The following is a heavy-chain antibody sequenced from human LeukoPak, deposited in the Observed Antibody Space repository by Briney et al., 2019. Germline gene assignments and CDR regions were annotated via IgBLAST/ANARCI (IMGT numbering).Heavy chain of an antibody. CDR2: ISAYNGNT. CDR1: DYTFTSYG. J-gene: IGHJ4*02. V-gene: IGHV1-18*01. Sequence: ASVKVSCTGSDYTFTSYGISWVRQAPGQGLEWMGWISAYNGNTNYAQKFQGRVTMSTDTSTSTAYMELRSLRSDDTAVYYCAREGXCNXTXXXXXFDYXGQGXLVTVS. D-gene: IGHD2-2*01. CDR3: AREGXCNXTXXXXXFDY.